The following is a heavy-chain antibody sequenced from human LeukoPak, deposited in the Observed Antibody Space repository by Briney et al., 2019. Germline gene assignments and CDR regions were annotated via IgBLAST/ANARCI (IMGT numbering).Heavy chain of an antibody. CDR2: IRYDGSNK. V-gene: IGHV3-30*02. CDR1: GFTFSSYG. D-gene: IGHD5-18*01. Sequence: GGSLRLSCAASGFTFSSYGMHWVRQAPGKGLEWVAFIRYDGSNKYYADSVKGRFTISRDNSKNTLYLQMNSLRAEDTAVYYCAKDLKRGYSPGGYYYMDVWGNGTTVTVSS. CDR3: AKDLKRGYSPGGYYYMDV. J-gene: IGHJ6*03.